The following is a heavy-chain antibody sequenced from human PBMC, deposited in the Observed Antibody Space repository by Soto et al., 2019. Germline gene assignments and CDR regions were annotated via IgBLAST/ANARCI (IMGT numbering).Heavy chain of an antibody. CDR2: ISGSGGST. J-gene: IGHJ6*02. Sequence: GGSLRLSCAASGFTFSSYAMSWVRQAPGKGLEWVSAISGSGGSTYYADSVKGRFTISRDNSKNTLILQMNSLRAEDTAVYYCAKNIAAIRPVYYYGMDVWGQGTTVTVSS. D-gene: IGHD6-13*01. V-gene: IGHV3-23*01. CDR1: GFTFSSYA. CDR3: AKNIAAIRPVYYYGMDV.